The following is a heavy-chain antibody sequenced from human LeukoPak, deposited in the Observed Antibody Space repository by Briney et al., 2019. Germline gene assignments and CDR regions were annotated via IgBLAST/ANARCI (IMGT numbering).Heavy chain of an antibody. CDR1: GLSFRSNA. CDR3: VKGGPMVTMDPHYFYLDV. J-gene: IGHJ6*03. V-gene: IGHV3-23*01. Sequence: PGGSLRLSCAGSGLSFRSNAMSWVRQAPGKGLESVSENSRSDFTHYAGSVKGRFTISRDNSKNTLYLQMDSLRAEDTAVYYCVKGGPMVTMDPHYFYLDVWGKGTTVTVSS. CDR2: NSRSDFT. D-gene: IGHD4-17*01.